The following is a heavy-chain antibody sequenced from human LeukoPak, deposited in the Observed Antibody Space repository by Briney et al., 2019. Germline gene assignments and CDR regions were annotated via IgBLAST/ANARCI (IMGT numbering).Heavy chain of an antibody. V-gene: IGHV4-31*03. Sequence: SETLSLTCTVSGGSISSGVYCWSWIRQHPGKGLEWIGYIYNSRSTYYNPSLKSRVTISVDTTNNQISLELISVTAADTAVYYWASRGSYLAGWFDPCGQGTLVTVSS. CDR2: IYNSRST. D-gene: IGHD1-26*01. CDR1: GGSISSGVYC. CDR3: ASRGSYLAGWFDP. J-gene: IGHJ5*02.